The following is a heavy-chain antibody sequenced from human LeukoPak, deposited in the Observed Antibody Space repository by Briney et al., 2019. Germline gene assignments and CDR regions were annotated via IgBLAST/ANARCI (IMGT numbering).Heavy chain of an antibody. CDR1: GYTFTSYG. CDR2: ISGYNGNT. CDR3: ARDFHSSGYYHYFHY. Sequence: ASVTLSWKASGYTFTSYGISWVRLAPGQALEWMGWISGYNGNTNSAQKLQGRVTMTTDTSTSTAYMALRSLRSDDTAVYYCARDFHSSGYYHYFHYWGQGSQVTVSS. V-gene: IGHV1-18*01. D-gene: IGHD3-22*01. J-gene: IGHJ4*02.